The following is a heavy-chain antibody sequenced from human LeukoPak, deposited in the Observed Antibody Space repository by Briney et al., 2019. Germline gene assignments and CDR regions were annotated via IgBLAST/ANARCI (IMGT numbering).Heavy chain of an antibody. Sequence: ASVKVSCKASGYTFTSYGISWVRQAPGQGLEWMGWISAYNGNTKYAQKPQGRVTMTTDTSTSTGYMELRSLRSDDTAVYYCARDLTSYYYDSSGYVDYWGQGTLVTVSS. J-gene: IGHJ4*02. V-gene: IGHV1-18*01. D-gene: IGHD3-22*01. CDR2: ISAYNGNT. CDR1: GYTFTSYG. CDR3: ARDLTSYYYDSSGYVDY.